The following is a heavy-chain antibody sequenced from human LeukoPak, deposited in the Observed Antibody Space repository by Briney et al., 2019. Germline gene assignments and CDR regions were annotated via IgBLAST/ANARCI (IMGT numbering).Heavy chain of an antibody. Sequence: PGGSLRLSCAASGFTFSSYSMNWVRQALGKGLGWVSSISSSSSYIYYADAVKVRFTISRSNAKNALYLQMNSLRAEDTAVYYCAREDSSGWAGVYYFDYWGQGTLVTVSS. CDR3: AREDSSGWAGVYYFDY. V-gene: IGHV3-21*01. J-gene: IGHJ4*02. CDR2: ISSSSSYI. CDR1: GFTFSSYS. D-gene: IGHD6-19*01.